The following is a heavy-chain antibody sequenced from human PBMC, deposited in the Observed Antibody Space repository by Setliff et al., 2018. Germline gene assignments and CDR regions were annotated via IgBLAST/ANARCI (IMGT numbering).Heavy chain of an antibody. CDR1: GFTFSDYW. Sequence: GGSLRLSCAGSGFTFSDYWMSWVRQAPGKGLEWVANIKQDGSEKYYVDSVKGRLSISRDNAKNSLYLQMNSLRAEDTAVYYCARDPHFDSWGQGTLVTVSS. CDR2: IKQDGSEK. J-gene: IGHJ4*02. CDR3: ARDPHFDS. V-gene: IGHV3-7*01.